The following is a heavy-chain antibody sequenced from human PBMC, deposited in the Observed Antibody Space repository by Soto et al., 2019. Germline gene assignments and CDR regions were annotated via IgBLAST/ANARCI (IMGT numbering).Heavy chain of an antibody. CDR3: ARDSSGCSGGSCYQGTDFQH. V-gene: IGHV1-46*01. CDR2: INPSGGST. Sequence: ASVKVSCKASGYTFTSYYMHLVRQAPGQGLEWMGIINPSGGSTSYAQKFQGRVTMTRDTSTSTVYMELSSLRSEDTAVYYCARDSSGCSGGSCYQGTDFQHWGQGTLVTVSS. J-gene: IGHJ1*01. D-gene: IGHD2-15*01. CDR1: GYTFTSYY.